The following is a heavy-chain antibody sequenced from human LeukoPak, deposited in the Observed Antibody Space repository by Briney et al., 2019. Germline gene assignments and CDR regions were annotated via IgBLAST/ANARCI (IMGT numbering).Heavy chain of an antibody. D-gene: IGHD3-10*01. CDR2: MNPNSGNT. CDR1: GYTFTSYD. Sequence: ASVKVSCKASGYTFTSYDINWVRQATGQGLEWMGWMNPNSGNTGYAQKFQGRVTMARNTSISTAYMELSSLISEDTAVYYCARGTRTMVRGVIKNYYYYGMDVWGQGATVTVSS. J-gene: IGHJ6*02. V-gene: IGHV1-8*01. CDR3: ARGTRTMVRGVIKNYYYYGMDV.